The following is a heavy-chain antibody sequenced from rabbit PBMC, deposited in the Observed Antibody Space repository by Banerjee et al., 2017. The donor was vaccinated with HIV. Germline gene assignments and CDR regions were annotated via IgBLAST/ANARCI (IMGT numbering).Heavy chain of an antibody. J-gene: IGHJ4*01. V-gene: IGHV1S40*01. Sequence: QSLEESGGALVTPGGTLTLTCTASGFDFSSYYYMCWVRQAPGKGLEWIGCIYVGDGKTNYASWAKGRFTISKTSSTTVTLQMTSLTAADTATYFCARNPYDVLWGPGTLVTVS. D-gene: IGHD6-1*01. CDR1: GFDFSSYYY. CDR2: IYVGDGKT. CDR3: ARNPYDVL.